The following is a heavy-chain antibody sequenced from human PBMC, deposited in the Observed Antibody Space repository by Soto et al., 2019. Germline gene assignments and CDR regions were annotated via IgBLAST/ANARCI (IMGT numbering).Heavy chain of an antibody. Sequence: GGSLRLSCAPSGFTFSNYAMHWVRQAPGKGLEWVAVISYDGSNKYYADSVKGRFTISRDNSKNTLYLQMNGLRAEDTAVYYCARDKRDLRFLEWSYYFDYWGQGTLVTVSS. CDR1: GFTFSNYA. V-gene: IGHV3-30-3*01. CDR3: ARDKRDLRFLEWSYYFDY. CDR2: ISYDGSNK. D-gene: IGHD3-3*01. J-gene: IGHJ4*02.